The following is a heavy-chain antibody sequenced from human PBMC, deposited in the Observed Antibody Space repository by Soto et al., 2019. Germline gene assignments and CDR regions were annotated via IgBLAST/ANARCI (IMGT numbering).Heavy chain of an antibody. CDR1: GGSISSGSYY. Sequence: SETLPLTCTGSGGSISSGSYYWGWIRQPPGKGLEWIGTIYSSGSTYYNPSLKSRVTISVDTSKNQFSLKLTSVTAADTAVYYCARLLAIFGVVIRMDVWGQGTTVT. J-gene: IGHJ6*02. CDR2: IYSSGST. CDR3: ARLLAIFGVVIRMDV. V-gene: IGHV4-39*01. D-gene: IGHD3-3*01.